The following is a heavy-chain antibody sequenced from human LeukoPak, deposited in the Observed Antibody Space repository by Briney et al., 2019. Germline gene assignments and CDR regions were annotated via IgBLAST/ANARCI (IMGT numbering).Heavy chain of an antibody. CDR3: ARRDYDGGAFDI. CDR1: GYIFSNYW. V-gene: IGHV5-51*01. Sequence: GESLQISCQASGYIFSNYWIGWVRPMPGKGLEWMAIIYPGDSDTRYSPSFQGQVTISADKSISTAYLQWSSLKASDTAMYYCARRDYDGGAFDIWGQGTMVTVSS. CDR2: IYPGDSDT. J-gene: IGHJ3*02. D-gene: IGHD4-17*01.